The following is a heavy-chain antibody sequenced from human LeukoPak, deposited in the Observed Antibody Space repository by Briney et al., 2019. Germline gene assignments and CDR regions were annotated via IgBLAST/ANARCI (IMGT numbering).Heavy chain of an antibody. Sequence: GGSLRLSCAASGFTFSSYWMSWVRQAPGKGLEWVANIKQDGSEKYYVDSVKGRFTISRDNAKNSLYLQMNSLRAEDTAVYYCARGDSGYYYGSGSQNNWFDPWGQGTLVTVSS. CDR2: IKQDGSEK. D-gene: IGHD3-10*01. J-gene: IGHJ5*02. CDR1: GFTFSSYW. CDR3: ARGDSGYYYGSGSQNNWFDP. V-gene: IGHV3-7*01.